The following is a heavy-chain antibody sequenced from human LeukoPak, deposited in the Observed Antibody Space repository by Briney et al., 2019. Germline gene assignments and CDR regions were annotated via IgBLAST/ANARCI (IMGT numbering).Heavy chain of an antibody. J-gene: IGHJ6*02. CDR1: GFTFSSYA. Sequence: PGGSLRLSCAASGFTFSSYAMSWVRQAPGKGLEWVSAISGSGGSTYYADSVKGRFTISRDNSKNTLYLQMNSLRAEDTAVYYCARDGAYGDYGLDYYYYGMDVWGQGTTVTVSS. D-gene: IGHD4-17*01. V-gene: IGHV3-23*01. CDR2: ISGSGGST. CDR3: ARDGAYGDYGLDYYYYGMDV.